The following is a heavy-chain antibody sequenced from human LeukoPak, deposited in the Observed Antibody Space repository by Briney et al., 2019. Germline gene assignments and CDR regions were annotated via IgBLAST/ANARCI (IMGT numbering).Heavy chain of an antibody. CDR2: IYYSGST. CDR1: GFTFSSYS. V-gene: IGHV4-39*07. D-gene: IGHD3-10*01. CDR3: ARDHRYYYGSGSYYNVINWFDP. J-gene: IGHJ5*02. Sequence: GSLRLSCAASGFTFSSYSMNWVRQAPGKGLEWIGSIYYSGSTYYNPSLKSRVTISVDTSKNQFSLKLSSVTAADTAVYYCARDHRYYYGSGSYYNVINWFDPWGQGTLVTVSS.